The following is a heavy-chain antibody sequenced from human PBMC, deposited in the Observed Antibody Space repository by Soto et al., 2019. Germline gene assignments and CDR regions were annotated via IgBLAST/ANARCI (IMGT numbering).Heavy chain of an antibody. V-gene: IGHV4-61*01. CDR1: GTSLNSGTNY. J-gene: IGHJ5*02. CDR3: EGDWRPYWFDP. CDR2: IYGSGNT. Sequence: SETLSLTCTVSGTSLNSGTNYWNWVRQPPGKALEWIGYIYGSGNTKYNPSLKSRVTISQDTSKNQVSLKMNSVTATDTAMYYCEGDWRPYWFDPWGQGILVTVSS.